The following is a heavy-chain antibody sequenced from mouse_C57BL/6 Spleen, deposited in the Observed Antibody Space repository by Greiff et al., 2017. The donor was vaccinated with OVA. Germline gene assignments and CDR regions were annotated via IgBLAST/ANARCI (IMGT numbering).Heavy chain of an antibody. CDR3: ARVNSNYDWYFDV. Sequence: EVMLVESEGGLVQPGSSMKLSCTASGFTFSDYYMAWVRQVPEKGLEWVANINYDGSSTYYLDSLKSRFIISRDNAKNILYLQMSSLKSEDTATYYCARVNSNYDWYFDVWGTGTTVTVSS. CDR1: GFTFSDYY. D-gene: IGHD2-5*01. V-gene: IGHV5-16*01. J-gene: IGHJ1*03. CDR2: INYDGSST.